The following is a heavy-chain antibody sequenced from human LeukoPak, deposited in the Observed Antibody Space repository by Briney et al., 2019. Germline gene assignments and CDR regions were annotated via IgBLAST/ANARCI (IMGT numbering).Heavy chain of an antibody. CDR2: ISWNSGSI. CDR3: ARVRMGDDFNPFDY. D-gene: IGHD3-16*01. CDR1: GFTFDDYA. V-gene: IGHV3-9*01. J-gene: IGHJ4*02. Sequence: GRSLRLSCAASGFTFDDYAMHWVWQAPGKRLEWVSGISWNSGSIGYADSVKGRFTISRDNAKNTLYLQMNSLRAEDTAVYYCARVRMGDDFNPFDYWGQGTLVTVSS.